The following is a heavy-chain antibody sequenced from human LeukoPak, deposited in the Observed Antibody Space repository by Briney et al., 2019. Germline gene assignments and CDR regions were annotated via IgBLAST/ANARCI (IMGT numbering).Heavy chain of an antibody. J-gene: IGHJ4*02. CDR1: GGSVSSGSYY. CDR2: IYYSGST. Sequence: SETLSLTCTVPGGSVSSGSYYWSWIRQPPGKGLEWIGYIYYSGSTNYNPSLKSRVTISVDTSKNQFSLKLSSVTAADTAVYYCARAEYYFDYWGQGTLVTVSS. CDR3: ARAEYYFDY. V-gene: IGHV4-61*01.